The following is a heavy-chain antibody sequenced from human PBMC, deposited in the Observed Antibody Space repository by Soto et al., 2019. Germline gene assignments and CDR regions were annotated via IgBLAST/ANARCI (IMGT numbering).Heavy chain of an antibody. CDR2: IIPIFGTA. D-gene: IGHD2-2*01. CDR1: GGTFSSYA. Sequence: SVKVSCKASGGTFSSYAISWVRQAPGQGLEWMGGIIPIFGTANYAQKFQGRVTITADESTSTAYMELSSLRSEDTAVYYCARSGPAGLYYYYGMDVWGQGTTVTVSS. V-gene: IGHV1-69*13. CDR3: ARSGPAGLYYYYGMDV. J-gene: IGHJ6*02.